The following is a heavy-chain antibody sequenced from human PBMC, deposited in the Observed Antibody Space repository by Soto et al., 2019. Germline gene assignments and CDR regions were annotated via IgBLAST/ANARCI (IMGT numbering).Heavy chain of an antibody. CDR2: FDPEDGET. J-gene: IGHJ3*02. CDR3: ATDGYSSSWRDAFDI. Sequence: ASVKVSCKVSGYTLTELSMHWVRQAPGKGLEWMGGFDPEDGETIYPQKFQGRVTMTEDTSTDTAYMELSSLRSEDTAVYYCATDGYSSSWRDAFDIWGQGTMVTVSS. D-gene: IGHD6-13*01. V-gene: IGHV1-24*01. CDR1: GYTLTELS.